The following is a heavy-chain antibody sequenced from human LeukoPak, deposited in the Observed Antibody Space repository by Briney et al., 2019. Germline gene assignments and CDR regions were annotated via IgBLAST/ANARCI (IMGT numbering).Heavy chain of an antibody. J-gene: IGHJ3*02. Sequence: GGSLRLSCAASGFTFSSYSMNWVRQAPGKGLEWVSSISSSSSYIYYADSVKGRFTISRDNAKNSLYLQMNSLRAEDTAVYYCARAGGDYVTDAFDIWGQGTMVTVSS. D-gene: IGHD4-17*01. CDR3: ARAGGDYVTDAFDI. V-gene: IGHV3-21*01. CDR2: ISSSSSYI. CDR1: GFTFSSYS.